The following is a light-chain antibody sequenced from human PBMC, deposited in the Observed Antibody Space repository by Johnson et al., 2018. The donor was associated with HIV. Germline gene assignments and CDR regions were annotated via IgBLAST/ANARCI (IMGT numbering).Light chain of an antibody. CDR1: SSNIGNNY. CDR2: ENN. V-gene: IGLV1-51*02. J-gene: IGLJ1*01. CDR3: ATWDSSLSAGRV. Sequence: QSVLTQPPSVSAAPGQKVTISCSGSSSNIGNNYVSWYQQLPGTAPKLLICENNKRPSGIPDRFSGSKSGTSATLGITGLQTGDEADYYCATWDSSLSAGRVFGTGTKVTVL.